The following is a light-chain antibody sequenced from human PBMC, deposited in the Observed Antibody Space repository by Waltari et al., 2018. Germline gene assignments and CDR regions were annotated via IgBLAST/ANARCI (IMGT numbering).Light chain of an antibody. CDR1: QSMSTN. CDR2: GES. Sequence: IVMTQSPATLSVSPGERATLSCRASQSMSTNLAWFQEKPGQAPRLLIYGESTRATDVPARFSGSGSGTYFTLVISSLRSEDCAVYYCQHYDKWLRYSFGQGTKVEIK. CDR3: QHYDKWLRYS. V-gene: IGKV3-15*01. J-gene: IGKJ2*01.